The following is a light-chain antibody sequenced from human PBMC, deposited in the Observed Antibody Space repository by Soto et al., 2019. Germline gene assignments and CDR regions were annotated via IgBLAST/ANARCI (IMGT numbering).Light chain of an antibody. CDR1: QSVSSN. Sequence: EIVMTQSPATLSVSPGERASLSCRASQSVSSNLAWYQQKPGQAPRLLIYGASTRATGIPARFSGSGSGTEFTLTISSRQSGDVAVYYCQQYDTWPPGTFGQGTKVEIK. V-gene: IGKV3-15*01. J-gene: IGKJ1*01. CDR3: QQYDTWPPGT. CDR2: GAS.